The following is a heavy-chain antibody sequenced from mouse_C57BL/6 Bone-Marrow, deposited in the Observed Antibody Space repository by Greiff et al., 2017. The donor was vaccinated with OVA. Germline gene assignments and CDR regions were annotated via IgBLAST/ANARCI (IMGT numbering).Heavy chain of an antibody. V-gene: IGHV5-15*04. CDR3: ARRGYDGYLDY. CDR1: GFTFSDYG. Sequence: DVHLVESGGGLVQPGGSLELSCAASGFTFSDYGMAWVRQAPRKGPEWVAFISNLAYSIYYADTVTGRFTISRENAKNTLYLEMSSLRSEETAMYYCARRGYDGYLDYWGQGTTLTVSS. CDR2: ISNLAYSI. J-gene: IGHJ2*01. D-gene: IGHD2-3*01.